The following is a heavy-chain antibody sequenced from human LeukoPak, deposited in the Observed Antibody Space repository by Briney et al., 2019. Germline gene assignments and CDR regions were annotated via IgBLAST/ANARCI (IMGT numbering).Heavy chain of an antibody. D-gene: IGHD3-22*01. CDR3: ARGDINYYDSSGYYMGDAFDI. Sequence: PGGSLRLSCAASGFTFSSYWMSWVRQAPGKGLEWVANIKQDGSEKYYVDSVKGRFTISRDNAKNSLYLQMNSLRAEDTAVYYCARGDINYYDSSGYYMGDAFDIWGQGTMVTVSS. J-gene: IGHJ3*02. CDR1: GFTFSSYW. CDR2: IKQDGSEK. V-gene: IGHV3-7*01.